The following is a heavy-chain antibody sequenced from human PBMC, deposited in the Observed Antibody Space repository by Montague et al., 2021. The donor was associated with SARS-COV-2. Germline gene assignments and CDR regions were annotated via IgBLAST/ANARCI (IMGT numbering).Heavy chain of an antibody. CDR1: GGSVSSGSYY. J-gene: IGHJ4*02. Sequence: SETLSLTCSVSGGSVSSGSYYWSWIRQPPGKGLECIGYIYYSGSAYYNPYNPSLMSRATISIDTSKNQFSLNLNSVTAADTAVYYCAKGDMVRGTPYIDNWGQGTLVTVSS. CDR3: AKGDMVRGTPYIDN. CDR2: IYYSGSA. V-gene: IGHV4-61*01. D-gene: IGHD3-10*01.